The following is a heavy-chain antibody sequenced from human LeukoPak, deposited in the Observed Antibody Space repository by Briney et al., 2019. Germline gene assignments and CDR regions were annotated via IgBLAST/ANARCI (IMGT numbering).Heavy chain of an antibody. CDR2: IKQDGSEK. J-gene: IGHJ3*02. CDR1: GFTFNDYW. D-gene: IGHD3-9*01. Sequence: GGSLRLSCAASGFTFNDYWMAWVRQAPGKGLEWVANIKQDGSEKYYVDSVKGRFTISRDNAKNSLYLQMNSLRAEDTAVYYCARGGATTFGLWGNAFDIWGQGTMVTVSS. CDR3: ARGGATTFGLWGNAFDI. V-gene: IGHV3-7*01.